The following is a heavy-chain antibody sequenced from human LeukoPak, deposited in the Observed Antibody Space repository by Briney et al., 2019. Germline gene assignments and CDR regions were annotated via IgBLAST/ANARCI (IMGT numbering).Heavy chain of an antibody. V-gene: IGHV1-69*04. CDR1: VGTSSSYA. CDR3: ARFLAAASEGGFDY. D-gene: IGHD6-13*01. CDR2: IFLILGIA. J-gene: IGHJ4*02. Sequence: ASAKVSRKASVGTSSSYALSWVCETPRQGLEWMGRIFLILGIANNAQKFQGRVTITADKSTSTAYMELSSRRSEDTAVYYCARFLAAASEGGFDYWGQGTLVTVSS.